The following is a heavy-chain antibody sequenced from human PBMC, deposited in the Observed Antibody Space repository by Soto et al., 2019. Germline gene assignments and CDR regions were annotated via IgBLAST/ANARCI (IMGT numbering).Heavy chain of an antibody. J-gene: IGHJ6*02. D-gene: IGHD4-17*01. CDR1: GYTFSNFA. V-gene: IGHV3-23*01. CDR2: ISGSDITT. Sequence: GGSLKLSCAASGYTFSNFAMSWVHQAPGKGLEWVSRISGSDITTYNTDSVKGRFTISRDNSKNTLYLQMNSLRAEDKAVYYCAKDLLTKEYYYCYGMDVWGQGTTVTVSS. CDR3: AKDLLTKEYYYCYGMDV.